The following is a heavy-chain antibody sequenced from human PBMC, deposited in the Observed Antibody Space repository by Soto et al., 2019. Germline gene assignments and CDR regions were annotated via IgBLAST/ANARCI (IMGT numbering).Heavy chain of an antibody. V-gene: IGHV4-30-2*06. CDR1: GGSITSGGYS. CDR3: ARDYYGMDV. CDR2: TYQSGSA. J-gene: IGHJ6*02. Sequence: SETLSLTCTVSGGSITSGGYSWTWIRQSPGKGLEWIGYTYQSGSAYYNPSLKSRVTISVDRSKNQFSLNLTSVTAADTAVYYYARDYYGMDVWGQGTTVTVSS.